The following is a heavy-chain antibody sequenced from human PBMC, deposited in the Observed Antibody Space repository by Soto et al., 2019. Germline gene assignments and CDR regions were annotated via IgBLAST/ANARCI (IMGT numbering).Heavy chain of an antibody. Sequence: HPGGSLRLSCAASGFTFSSYTMSWVRQAPGKGLEWVSRIRGNGDSARYADSVKGRFTVSRDNSKNTLYLQMNSLRAEDTAVYYCARAPITMIVVIITNFDYWGQGTLVTVSS. CDR2: IRGNGDSA. CDR3: ARAPITMIVVIITNFDY. J-gene: IGHJ4*02. D-gene: IGHD3-22*01. V-gene: IGHV3-23*01. CDR1: GFTFSSYT.